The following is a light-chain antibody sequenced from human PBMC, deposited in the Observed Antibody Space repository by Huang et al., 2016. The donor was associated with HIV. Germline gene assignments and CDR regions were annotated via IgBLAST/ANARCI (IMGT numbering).Light chain of an antibody. V-gene: IGKV3-20*01. J-gene: IGKJ2*01. CDR2: VAS. CDR3: QQYDTSPPYT. CDR1: QSVTSGF. Sequence: EIVLTQSPGTLSLSPGETATLSCRASQSVTSGFLAWYQHAPGQAPRLLIYVASNRATGVPDRFSGSGSGTDFTLTISRLEPEDFVVYFCQQYDTSPPYTFGQGTKLEIK.